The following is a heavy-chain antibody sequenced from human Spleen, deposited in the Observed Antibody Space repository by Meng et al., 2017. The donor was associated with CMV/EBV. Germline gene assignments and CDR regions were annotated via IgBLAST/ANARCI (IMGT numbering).Heavy chain of an antibody. CDR3: ATTYGPWIVGTGGFDY. V-gene: IGHV3-30*03. CDR1: GVTFSSDG. CDR2: ISHDGSNK. D-gene: IGHD1-26*01. Sequence: SGVTFSSDGIHWVRQAPGKGLEWVALISHDGSNKDYRDSVKGRFTISRDNSRNTMYLQMNSLRAEDTSVYYCATTYGPWIVGTGGFDYWGQGTLVTVSS. J-gene: IGHJ4*02.